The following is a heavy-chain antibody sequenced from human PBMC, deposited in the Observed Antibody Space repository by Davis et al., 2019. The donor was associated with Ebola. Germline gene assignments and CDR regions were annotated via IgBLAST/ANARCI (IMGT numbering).Heavy chain of an antibody. CDR1: GFTFNKYW. J-gene: IGHJ4*02. Sequence: PGGSLRLSCAASGFTFNKYWMHWVRQPPGKGLEWLGTTYNSGNIYYNPSLKSRVTVSADTSKNQFSLRLTSVTAADTAVYYCARLWDDWGQGTLVIVSS. V-gene: IGHV4-4*08. CDR3: ARLWDD. CDR2: TYNSGNI.